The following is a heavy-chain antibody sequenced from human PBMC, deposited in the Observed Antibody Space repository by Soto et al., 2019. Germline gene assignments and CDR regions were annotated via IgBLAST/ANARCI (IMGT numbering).Heavy chain of an antibody. CDR2: IIPILGIA. D-gene: IGHD1-1*01. Sequence: QVQLVQSGAEVKKPGSSVKVSCKASGGTFSSYTISWVRQAPGQGLEWMGRIIPILGIANYAQKFQGRVTITADKSTSTAYMELSSLRSEDTAVYYCARDGKAEPTLPGSDINWFDPWGQGTLVTVSS. J-gene: IGHJ5*02. V-gene: IGHV1-69*08. CDR3: ARDGKAEPTLPGSDINWFDP. CDR1: GGTFSSYT.